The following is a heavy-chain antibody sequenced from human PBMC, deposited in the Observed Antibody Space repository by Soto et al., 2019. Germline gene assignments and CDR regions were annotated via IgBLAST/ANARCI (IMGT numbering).Heavy chain of an antibody. CDR3: ARGGGVGVAGSAAFDM. J-gene: IGHJ3*02. Sequence: QLHLVQSGAVVKKPGASVTVSCSASGYPVTAYYMHWVRQAPGRGLEWMGGINPATGAAKYTQTFQGRVTMTRGTSTSTVFMELGGLTSGDTAGFYLARGGGVGVAGSAAFDMWGQGTLVTVSS. CDR1: GYPVTAYY. V-gene: IGHV1-2*02. CDR2: INPATGAA. D-gene: IGHD3-3*01.